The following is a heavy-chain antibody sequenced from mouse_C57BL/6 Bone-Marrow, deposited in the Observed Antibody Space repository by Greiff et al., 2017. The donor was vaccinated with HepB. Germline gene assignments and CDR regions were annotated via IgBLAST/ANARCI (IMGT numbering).Heavy chain of an antibody. CDR3: ARGGWEGVDY. D-gene: IGHD3-3*01. CDR2: IDPSDSET. Sequence: QVQLQQPGAELVRPGSSVKLSCKASGYTFTSYWMHWVKQRPIQGLEWIGNIDPSDSETHYNQKFKDKATLTVDKSSSTAYMQLSSQTSEDSAVYYCARGGWEGVDYWGQGTTLTVSS. V-gene: IGHV1-52*01. J-gene: IGHJ2*01. CDR1: GYTFTSYW.